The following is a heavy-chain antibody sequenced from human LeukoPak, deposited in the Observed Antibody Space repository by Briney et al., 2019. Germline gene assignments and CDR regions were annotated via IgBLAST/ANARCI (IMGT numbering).Heavy chain of an antibody. CDR2: IYTSGST. V-gene: IGHV4-61*02. D-gene: IGHD4-11*01. CDR3: ARDRGLYSNYPVMIDP. Sequence: SETPSLTCTVSGGSISSGSYYWSWIRQPAGKGLEWIGRIYTSGSTNYNPSLKSRVTISVDTSKNQFSLKLSSVTAADTAVYYCARDRGLYSNYPVMIDPWGQGTLVTVSS. J-gene: IGHJ5*02. CDR1: GGSISSGSYY.